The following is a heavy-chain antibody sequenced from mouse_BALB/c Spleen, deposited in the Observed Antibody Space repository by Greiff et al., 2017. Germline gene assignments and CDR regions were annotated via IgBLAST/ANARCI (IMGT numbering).Heavy chain of an antibody. CDR3: ARRGGYYDKDYYAMDY. Sequence: QVQLQQSGAELARPGASVKMSCKASGYTFTSYTMHWVKQRPGQGLEWIGYINPSSGYTNYNQKFKDKATLTADKSSSTAYMQLSSLTSEDSAVYYCARRGGYYDKDYYAMDYWGQGTSVTVSS. CDR1: GYTFTSYT. D-gene: IGHD2-3*01. CDR2: INPSSGYT. V-gene: IGHV1-4*01. J-gene: IGHJ4*01.